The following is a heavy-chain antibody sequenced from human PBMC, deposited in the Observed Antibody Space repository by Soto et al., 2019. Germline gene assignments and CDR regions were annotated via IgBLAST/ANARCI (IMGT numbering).Heavy chain of an antibody. V-gene: IGHV4-34*01. J-gene: IGHJ6*02. CDR1: GGSFSGYY. CDR2: INHSGST. D-gene: IGHD1-7*01. Sequence: PSETLSLTCAVYGGSFSGYYWIWIRQPPGKGLEWIGEINHSGSTNYNPSLKSRVTISVDTSKNQFSLKLSSVTAADTAVYYCATLRPITGTNFYYYYYGMDVWGQGTTVTVSS. CDR3: ATLRPITGTNFYYYYYGMDV.